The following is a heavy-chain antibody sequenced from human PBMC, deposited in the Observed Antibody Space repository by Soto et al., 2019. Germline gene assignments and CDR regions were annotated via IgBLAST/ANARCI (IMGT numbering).Heavy chain of an antibody. CDR2: IYYSGST. J-gene: IGHJ4*02. D-gene: IGHD2-15*01. Sequence: SETLSLTCTVSGGSISSGGYYWSWIRQHPGKGLEWIGYIYYSGSTYYNPSLKSRVTISVDTSKNQFSLKLSSVTAADTAVYYCARVRVVVVAATEYYFDYWGQXTLVTVSS. V-gene: IGHV4-31*03. CDR3: ARVRVVVVAATEYYFDY. CDR1: GGSISSGGYY.